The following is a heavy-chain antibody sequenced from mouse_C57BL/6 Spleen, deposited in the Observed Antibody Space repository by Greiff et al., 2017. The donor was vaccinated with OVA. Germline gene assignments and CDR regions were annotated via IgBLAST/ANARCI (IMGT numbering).Heavy chain of an antibody. V-gene: IGHV5-17*01. J-gene: IGHJ4*01. CDR3: ARELMAMDY. Sequence: EVQGVESGGGLVKPGGSLKLSCAASGFTFSDYGMHWVRQAPETGLEWVAYISSGSSTFYYADTVQGRFTIARDNAKNTLFLQMTSLRAEDTAMYYCARELMAMDYWGQGTSVTVSS. D-gene: IGHD2-12*01. CDR2: ISSGSSTF. CDR1: GFTFSDYG.